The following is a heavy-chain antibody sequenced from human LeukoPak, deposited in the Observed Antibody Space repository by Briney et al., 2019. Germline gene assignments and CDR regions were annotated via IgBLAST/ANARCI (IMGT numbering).Heavy chain of an antibody. CDR3: ARGEQEMDV. V-gene: IGHV4-34*01. CDR2: INHSGST. D-gene: IGHD1-26*01. Sequence: SETLSLTCAVYGGSFSGYYWSWIRQPPGKGLEWIGEINHSGSTNYNPSLKSRVTISVDTSKNQFSLKLSSETAADTAVYYCARGEQEMDVWGKGTTVTVSS. J-gene: IGHJ6*04. CDR1: GGSFSGYY.